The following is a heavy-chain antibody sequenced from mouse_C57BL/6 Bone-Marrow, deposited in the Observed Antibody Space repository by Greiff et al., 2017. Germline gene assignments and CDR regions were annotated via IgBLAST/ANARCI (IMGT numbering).Heavy chain of an antibody. CDR2: ISSGSSTI. V-gene: IGHV5-17*01. Sequence: EVKLMESGGGLVKPGGSLKLSCAASGFTFSDYGMHWVRQAPEKGLEWVAYISSGSSTIYYADTVKGRFTISRDNAKNTLFLQMTSLRSEDTAMYYCAREDDYHAMDYWGQGTSVTVSS. J-gene: IGHJ4*01. CDR1: GFTFSDYG. CDR3: AREDDYHAMDY.